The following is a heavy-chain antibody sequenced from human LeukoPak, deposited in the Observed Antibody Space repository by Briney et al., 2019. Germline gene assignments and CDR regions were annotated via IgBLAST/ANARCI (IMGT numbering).Heavy chain of an antibody. J-gene: IGHJ4*02. Sequence: ASVKVSCKASAYTFTSYNINWVRQATGQGLEWMGWMNPNSGNTGYAQKFQGRVTMTRNTSISTAYMELGSLRSEDTAVYYCARGGDGYNTDLDYWGQGTLVTVSS. CDR2: MNPNSGNT. D-gene: IGHD5-24*01. CDR1: AYTFTSYN. CDR3: ARGGDGYNTDLDY. V-gene: IGHV1-8*01.